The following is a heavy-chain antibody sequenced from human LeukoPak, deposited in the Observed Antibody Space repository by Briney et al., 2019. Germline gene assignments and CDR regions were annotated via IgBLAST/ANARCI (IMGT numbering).Heavy chain of an antibody. CDR1: GFTFDDYG. V-gene: IGHV3-20*04. J-gene: IGHJ3*02. CDR3: AGPYDSSGYYQVAFDI. D-gene: IGHD3-22*01. Sequence: PGGSLRLSCAASGFTFDDYGMSWVRRAPGKGLEWVSGINWNGGSTGYADSVKGRFTISRDNAKNSLYLQMNSLRAEDTAVYYCAGPYDSSGYYQVAFDIWGQGTMVTVSS. CDR2: INWNGGST.